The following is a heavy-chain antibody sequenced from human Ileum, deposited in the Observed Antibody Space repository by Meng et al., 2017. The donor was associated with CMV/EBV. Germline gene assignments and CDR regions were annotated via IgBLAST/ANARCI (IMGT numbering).Heavy chain of an antibody. J-gene: IGHJ4*02. V-gene: IGHV3-33*01. CDR2: LWFDGSNE. CDR1: LNNLG. Sequence: LNNLGRHWNRKEPGKGLEGVASLWFDGSNENYADSVKGRFTISRDNSRNILYLQMNSLRAEDTAVYYCVTHQFDTDRSRGIYVSDYWGQGTLVTVSS. D-gene: IGHD3-10*01. CDR3: VTHQFDTDRSRGIYVSDY.